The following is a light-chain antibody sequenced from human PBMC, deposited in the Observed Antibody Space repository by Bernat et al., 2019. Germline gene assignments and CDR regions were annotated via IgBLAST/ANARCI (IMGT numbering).Light chain of an antibody. CDR1: SSDIGGFNY. Sequence: QSALTQPASVSGYPGQSITISCTGASSDIGGFNYVSWYQQHPGKAPKLMISDVSSRPSGVSNRFSGTKSGNTASLTISGLQAEDEADYYCYSGTTNYVSVFGTGTKVTVL. V-gene: IGLV2-14*03. CDR2: DVS. J-gene: IGLJ1*01. CDR3: YSGTTNYVSV.